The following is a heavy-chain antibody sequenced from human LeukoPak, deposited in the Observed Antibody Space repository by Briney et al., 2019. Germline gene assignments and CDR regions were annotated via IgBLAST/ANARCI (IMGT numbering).Heavy chain of an antibody. V-gene: IGHV1-2*02. CDR2: VKFNIGGT. CDR1: GYTFRGYY. J-gene: IGHJ4*02. D-gene: IGHD3-3*02. CDR3: ATAGHIWKGYEYYFDS. Sequence: GSSVTVSFKCSGYTFRGYYVHWRRPAPGRGLAWLGYVKFNIGGTHYSQQFQGRLTMTRDSSLSTAHLEVSRLRSDDTDLYDCATAGHIWKGYEYYFDSWGQGTLVTVSS.